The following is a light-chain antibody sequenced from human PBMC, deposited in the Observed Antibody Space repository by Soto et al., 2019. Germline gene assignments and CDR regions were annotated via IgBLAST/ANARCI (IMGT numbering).Light chain of an antibody. Sequence: DIVMTQSPATLSVAPGDRVTFSCRASQGVRRKLAWYQHKPGQAHRLLISGASTGATGIPARFSGSGSGTEFTLNISSLQSEDCAIYYCQQYHTWSITFGGGKKVEIK. CDR1: QGVRRK. CDR2: GAS. CDR3: QQYHTWSIT. V-gene: IGKV3-15*01. J-gene: IGKJ4*01.